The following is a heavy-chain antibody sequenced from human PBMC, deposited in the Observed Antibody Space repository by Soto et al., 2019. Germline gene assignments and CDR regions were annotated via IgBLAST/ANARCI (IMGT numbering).Heavy chain of an antibody. CDR2: ISGYNGNT. J-gene: IGHJ4*02. CDR3: ARDRGVVTPFDY. V-gene: IGHV1-18*01. D-gene: IGHD3-22*01. Sequence: GASLKVSCKASGYTFTIYGLSWLRQAPGQGLEWLGWISGYNGNTEYAQKFQGRVTMTTDTSTTTAYMELRNLRSDDTAVYYCARDRGVVTPFDYWGQGTLVTVS. CDR1: GYTFTIYG.